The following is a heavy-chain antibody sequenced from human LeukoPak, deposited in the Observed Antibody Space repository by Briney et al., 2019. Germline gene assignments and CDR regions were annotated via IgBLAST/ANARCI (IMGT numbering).Heavy chain of an antibody. J-gene: IGHJ1*01. CDR1: GGSFSGYY. Sequence: SETLSLTCAVYGGSFSGYYWSWIRQPPGKGLEWIGEINHSGSTNYNPSLKSRVTISVDTSKNQFSLKLSSVTAADTAVYYCARGHRITIYPVRYLQHWGQGTLVTVSS. V-gene: IGHV4-34*01. CDR3: ARGHRITIYPVRYLQH. D-gene: IGHD3-9*01. CDR2: INHSGST.